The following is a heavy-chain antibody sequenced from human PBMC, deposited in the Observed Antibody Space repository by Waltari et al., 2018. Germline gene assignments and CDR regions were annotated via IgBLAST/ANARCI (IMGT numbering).Heavy chain of an antibody. D-gene: IGHD6-6*01. CDR1: GYTFTGYY. CDR2: INPNSGGT. V-gene: IGHV1-2*02. J-gene: IGHJ6*02. Sequence: QVQLVQSGAEVKKPGTSVKVSCKASGYTFTGYYIPWVRQAPGQGLEGMGWINPNSGGTNYAQKFQGRVTMTRDTSISTAYMELSRLRSDDTAVYYCASTTQLGFYYYGMDVWGQGTTVTVSS. CDR3: ASTTQLGFYYYGMDV.